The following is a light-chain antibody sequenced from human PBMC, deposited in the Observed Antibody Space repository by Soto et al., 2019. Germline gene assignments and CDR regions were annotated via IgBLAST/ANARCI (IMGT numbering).Light chain of an antibody. V-gene: IGLV2-14*01. J-gene: IGLJ2*01. Sequence: QSALTQPASVSGSPGQSFTISCTGTSSDVGGYSYVSWYQQHPGKTPKHMIYEVSNRPSGVSHRFSGSKSGNTASLTISGLQTEDEADYYCSSFSSITREVFGGGTQLTVL. CDR3: SSFSSITREV. CDR1: SSDVGGYSY. CDR2: EVS.